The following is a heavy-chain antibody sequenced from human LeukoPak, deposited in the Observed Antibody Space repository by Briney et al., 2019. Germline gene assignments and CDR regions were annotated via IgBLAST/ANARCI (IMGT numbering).Heavy chain of an antibody. J-gene: IGHJ3*02. V-gene: IGHV1-2*02. D-gene: IGHD4-17*01. CDR1: GYTFTGYY. CDR2: INPDSGGT. Sequence: ASVKVSCKTSGYTFTGYYMHWVRQAPGQGLEWMGWINPDSGGTIYAQKFQGRVTMTRDTSISTVHMELTRLTSDDTAVYYCARGGPTGQDAFDIWGQGTMVTVSS. CDR3: ARGGPTGQDAFDI.